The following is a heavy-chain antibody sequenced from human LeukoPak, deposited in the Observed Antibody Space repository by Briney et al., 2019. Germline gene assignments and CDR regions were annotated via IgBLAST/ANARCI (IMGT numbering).Heavy chain of an antibody. J-gene: IGHJ4*02. CDR3: ARDGRAYDH. Sequence: SETLSLTCAVYGGSFSGYYWSWIRQPPGKGLEWIGEINHSGSTNYNPSLKSRVTISVDTSKNQFSLKLSSVTAADTAVYYCARDGRAYDHWGQGTLVTVSS. D-gene: IGHD3-16*01. CDR2: INHSGST. CDR1: GGSFSGYY. V-gene: IGHV4-34*01.